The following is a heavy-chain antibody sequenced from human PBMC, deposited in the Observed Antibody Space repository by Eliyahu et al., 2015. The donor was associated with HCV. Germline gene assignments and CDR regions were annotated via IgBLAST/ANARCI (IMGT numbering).Heavy chain of an antibody. D-gene: IGHD2-15*01. Sequence: QVTLKESGPVLVKPTETLTXTCXVSGFSLSNAKMGVSWIRQPPGKALEWLAHLSSNGEESHSTSLKTRLTIFKDTSKSQVVLTMTNMDPVDTATYYCARMACLGYCSAGTCCTFDYWGQGILVTVSS. V-gene: IGHV2-26*01. CDR2: LSSNGEE. CDR3: ARMACLGYCSAGTCCTFDY. CDR1: GFSLSNAKMG. J-gene: IGHJ4*02.